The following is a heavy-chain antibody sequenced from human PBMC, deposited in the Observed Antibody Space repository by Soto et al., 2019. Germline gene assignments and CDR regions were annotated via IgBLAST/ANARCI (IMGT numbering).Heavy chain of an antibody. D-gene: IGHD1-1*01. CDR3: ASQRERDAFDI. Sequence: QVQLVESGGGLVKPGGSLRLSCAASGFTFSDYYMSWIRQAPGKGLEWVSYISSSSSYTNYADSVKGRFTISRDNAKNSLYLQMNSLRAEDTAVYYCASQRERDAFDIWGQGTMVTVSS. CDR2: ISSSSSYT. V-gene: IGHV3-11*06. CDR1: GFTFSDYY. J-gene: IGHJ3*02.